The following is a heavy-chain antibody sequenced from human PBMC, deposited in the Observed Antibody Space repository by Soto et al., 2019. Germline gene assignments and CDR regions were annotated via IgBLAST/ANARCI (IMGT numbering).Heavy chain of an antibody. CDR3: ARDCAGYSSGWYKRGGIDY. D-gene: IGHD6-19*01. J-gene: IGHJ4*02. CDR2: ISSSGSTI. CDR1: GFTFSDYY. Sequence: GGSLRLSCAASGFTFSDYYMSWIRQAPGKGLEWVSYISSSGSTIYYADSVKGRFTISRDNAKNSLYLQMNSLRAEDTAVYYCARDCAGYSSGWYKRGGIDYWGQGTLVTVSS. V-gene: IGHV3-11*04.